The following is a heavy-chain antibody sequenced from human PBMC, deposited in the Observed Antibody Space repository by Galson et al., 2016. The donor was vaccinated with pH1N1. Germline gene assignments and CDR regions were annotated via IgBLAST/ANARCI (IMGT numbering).Heavy chain of an antibody. Sequence: QSGAEVTKPGESLMISCEGSGYNFAQYWIAWVRQMPGKGLEWMGIVYPGDSDTTYSPSFQGHVTIPADKSKGSVYLQWRSLEATDTAMYDCARQGDTYGGDAFDMWGQGTLVTISS. CDR1: GYNFAQYW. CDR2: VYPGDSDT. CDR3: ARQGDTYGGDAFDM. V-gene: IGHV5-51*01. J-gene: IGHJ3*02. D-gene: IGHD5-18*01.